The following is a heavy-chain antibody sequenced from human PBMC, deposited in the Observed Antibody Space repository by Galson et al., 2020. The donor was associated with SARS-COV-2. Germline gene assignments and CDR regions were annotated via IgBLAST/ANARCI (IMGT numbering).Heavy chain of an antibody. J-gene: IGHJ6*02. V-gene: IGHV4-39*07. CDR3: ARGRVLRYFDWSLEAYGMDV. CDR1: GGSISSSSYY. D-gene: IGHD3-9*01. Sequence: ASETLSLTCPVSGGSISSSSYYWGWIRQPPGKGLEWIGSIYYSGSTYYNPSLKSRVTISVDTSKNQFSLKLSSVTAADTAVYYCARGRVLRYFDWSLEAYGMDVWGQGTTVTVSS. CDR2: IYYSGST.